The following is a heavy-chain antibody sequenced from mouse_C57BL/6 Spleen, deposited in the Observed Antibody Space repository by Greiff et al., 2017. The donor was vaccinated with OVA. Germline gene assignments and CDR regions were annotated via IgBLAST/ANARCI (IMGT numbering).Heavy chain of an antibody. CDR2: IDPEDGDT. Sequence: EVKLQESGAELVRPGASVKLSCTASGFNIKDYYMHWVKQRPEQGLEWIGRIDPEDGDTEYAPKFQGKATMTADTSSNTAYLQLSSLTSEDTAVYYCTRYSNSAWFAYWGQGTLVTVSA. CDR1: GFNIKDYY. CDR3: TRYSNSAWFAY. J-gene: IGHJ3*01. D-gene: IGHD2-5*01. V-gene: IGHV14-1*01.